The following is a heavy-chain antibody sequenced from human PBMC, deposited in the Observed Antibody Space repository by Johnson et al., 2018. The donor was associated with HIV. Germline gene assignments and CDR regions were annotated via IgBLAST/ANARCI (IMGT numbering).Heavy chain of an antibody. Sequence: VQLVESGGGVVQPGRSLRLSCAASGFTFDDYAMHWVRQAPGKGLEWVSVISWNSGSIGYADSVKGRFTISRDNAKNSLYLQMNSLRAEDTALYYCAKDILVGAMGGAFDIWGQGTMVTVSS. D-gene: IGHD1-26*01. V-gene: IGHV3-9*01. CDR3: AKDILVGAMGGAFDI. CDR2: ISWNSGSI. CDR1: GFTFDDYA. J-gene: IGHJ3*02.